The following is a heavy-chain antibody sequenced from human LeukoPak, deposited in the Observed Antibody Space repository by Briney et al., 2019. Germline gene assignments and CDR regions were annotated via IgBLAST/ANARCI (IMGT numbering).Heavy chain of an antibody. CDR2: INPSGGST. CDR1: GYTFTSFY. CDR3: ASSSSWYYYYYYMDV. D-gene: IGHD6-13*01. J-gene: IGHJ6*03. Sequence: ASVNVSCKASGYTFTSFYMHWVRQAPGQGLEWMGLINPSGGSTSYAQKFQGRVTMTRDTSTSTVYMELSSLRSEDTAVYYCASSSSWYYYYYYMDVWGKGTTVTVSS. V-gene: IGHV1-46*01.